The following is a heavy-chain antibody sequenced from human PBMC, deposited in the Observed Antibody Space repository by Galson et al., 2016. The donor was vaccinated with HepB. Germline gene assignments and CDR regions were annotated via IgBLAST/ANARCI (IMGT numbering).Heavy chain of an antibody. D-gene: IGHD1-26*01. CDR2: IIPIFSTG. Sequence: SVKVSCKASGGTFSSYAISWVRQAPGQGLEWMGGIIPIFSTGKYAQKFQGRVTITADESTSAACMELSSLRSEDTAVYYCARAPLVATHYFDYWGQGTLGTVSS. J-gene: IGHJ4*02. CDR1: GGTFSSYA. V-gene: IGHV1-69*13. CDR3: ARAPLVATHYFDY.